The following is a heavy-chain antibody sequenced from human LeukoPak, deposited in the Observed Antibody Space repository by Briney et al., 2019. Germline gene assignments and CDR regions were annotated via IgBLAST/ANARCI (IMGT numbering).Heavy chain of an antibody. V-gene: IGHV3-23*01. D-gene: IGHD3-9*01. CDR3: AKGPHYDILTGYYRSSFDY. Sequence: GGSLRLSCAASGFTFSSYAMSWVRQAPGKGLEWVSAISGSVGSTYYADSVKGRFTISRDNSKNTLYLQMNSLRAEDTAVYYCAKGPHYDILTGYYRSSFDYWGQGTLVTVSS. J-gene: IGHJ4*02. CDR2: ISGSVGST. CDR1: GFTFSSYA.